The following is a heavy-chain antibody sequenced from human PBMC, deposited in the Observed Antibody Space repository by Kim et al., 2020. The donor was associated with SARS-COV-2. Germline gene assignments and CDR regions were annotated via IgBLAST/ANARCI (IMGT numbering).Heavy chain of an antibody. CDR3: ARLGYCSSTSCKGWFDP. CDR1: GGSIRSSSYY. V-gene: IGHV4-39*01. CDR2: IYYSGST. Sequence: SETLSLTCTVSGGSIRSSSYYWGWIRQPPGKGLEWIGSIYYSGSTYYNPSLKSRVTISVDTSKNQFSLKLSSVTAADTAVYYCARLGYCSSTSCKGWFDPWGQGTLVTVSS. J-gene: IGHJ5*02. D-gene: IGHD2-2*01.